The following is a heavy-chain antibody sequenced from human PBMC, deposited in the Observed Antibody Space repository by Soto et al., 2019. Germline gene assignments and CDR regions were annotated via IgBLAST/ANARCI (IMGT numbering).Heavy chain of an antibody. CDR3: ARLSGKPIPSYYYGMDV. Sequence: GESLKISCKGSGYSFTSYWIGWVRQMPGKGLEWMGIIYPGDSDTRYSLSFQGQVTISADKSISTAYLQWSSLKASDTAMYYCARLSGKPIPSYYYGMDVWGQGTTVTDSS. D-gene: IGHD5-12*01. V-gene: IGHV5-51*01. CDR1: GYSFTSYW. J-gene: IGHJ6*02. CDR2: IYPGDSDT.